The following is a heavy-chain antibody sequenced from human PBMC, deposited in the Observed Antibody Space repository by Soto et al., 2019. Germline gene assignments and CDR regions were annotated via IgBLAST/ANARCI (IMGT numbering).Heavy chain of an antibody. Sequence: SETLSLTCADSVASFSSYFWTWIRQPPGKGLEWIGEINYYGNTNYNPSLESRVIISLDTSKKQFSLKLNSVTAADTAVYYCARGPGISAARLKYWGPGTLVTVSS. V-gene: IGHV4-34*01. CDR2: INYYGNT. D-gene: IGHD3-16*01. CDR3: ARGPGISAARLKY. CDR1: VASFSSYF. J-gene: IGHJ4*02.